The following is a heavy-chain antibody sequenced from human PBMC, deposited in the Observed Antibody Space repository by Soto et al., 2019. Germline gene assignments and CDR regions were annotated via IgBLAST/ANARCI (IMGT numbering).Heavy chain of an antibody. D-gene: IGHD6-13*01. CDR2: IYYSGST. CDR3: ARDPAGTGWFDP. V-gene: IGHV4-59*01. Sequence: QVQLQESGPGLVKPSETLSLTCTVSGGSISSYYWSWIRQPPGKGLEWIGYIYYSGSTNYNPSLKSRVTISVDTSKNQFSLKLSSVTAADTAVYYCARDPAGTGWFDPWGQGTLVTVSS. CDR1: GGSISSYY. J-gene: IGHJ5*02.